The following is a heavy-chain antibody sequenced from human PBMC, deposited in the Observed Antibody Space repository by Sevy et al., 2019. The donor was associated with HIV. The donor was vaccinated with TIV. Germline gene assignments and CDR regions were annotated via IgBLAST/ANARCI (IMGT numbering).Heavy chain of an antibody. V-gene: IGHV3-23*01. Sequence: GGSLRLSCAASGFTFSSYAMSWVRQAPGKGLEWVSAISVSGGSTYYADSVKGRFTISRDNSKNTLYLQMNSLRAEDTAVYYCAKDRLRRGNGLSYSYFDYWGQGTLVTVSS. CDR1: GFTFSSYA. CDR3: AKDRLRRGNGLSYSYFDY. D-gene: IGHD1-26*01. J-gene: IGHJ4*02. CDR2: ISVSGGST.